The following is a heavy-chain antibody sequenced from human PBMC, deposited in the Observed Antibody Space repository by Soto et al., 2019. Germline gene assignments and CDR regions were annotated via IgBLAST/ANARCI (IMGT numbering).Heavy chain of an antibody. CDR2: FIPIFGTA. V-gene: IGHV1-69*01. Sequence: QVQLVQSGAEVKKPGSSVKVSCKTSGGTFSSYAISWVRQSPGQGLEWMGGFIPIFGTANYAQKFQGRVTITADESTSTAYMELSSLRSEDTAVYYCARVISSSPESHDAFDIWGQGTMVTVSS. J-gene: IGHJ3*02. CDR1: GGTFSSYA. CDR3: ARVISSSPESHDAFDI. D-gene: IGHD6-13*01.